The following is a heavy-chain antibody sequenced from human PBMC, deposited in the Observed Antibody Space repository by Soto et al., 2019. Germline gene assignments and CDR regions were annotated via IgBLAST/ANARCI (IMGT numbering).Heavy chain of an antibody. CDR3: ARDEGGFGRDGYNWLDYFDY. J-gene: IGHJ4*02. Sequence: QVQLVQSGAEVKKPGASVKVSCKASGYTFTGYYMHWVRQAPGQGLEWMGWINPNSGGTNYAQKFQGRVTMTRDTSISTAYMELSRLRSDDTAVYYCARDEGGFGRDGYNWLDYFDYWGQGTLVTVSS. D-gene: IGHD1-1*01. CDR1: GYTFTGYY. V-gene: IGHV1-2*02. CDR2: INPNSGGT.